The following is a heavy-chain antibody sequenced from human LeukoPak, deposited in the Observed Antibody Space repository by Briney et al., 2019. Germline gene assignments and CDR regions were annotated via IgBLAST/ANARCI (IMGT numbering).Heavy chain of an antibody. Sequence: GGSLRLSCAASGFTFSSYAMHWARQAPGKGLEYVSAISSNGGSTYYANSVKGRFTISRDNSKNTLYLQMGSLRAEDMAVYYCARGLLGYCSGGSCNDAFDIWGQGTMVTVSS. V-gene: IGHV3-64*01. CDR1: GFTFSSYA. J-gene: IGHJ3*02. D-gene: IGHD2-15*01. CDR3: ARGLLGYCSGGSCNDAFDI. CDR2: ISSNGGST.